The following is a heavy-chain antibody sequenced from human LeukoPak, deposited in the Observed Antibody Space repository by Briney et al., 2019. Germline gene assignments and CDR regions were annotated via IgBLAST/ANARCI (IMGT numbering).Heavy chain of an antibody. CDR1: GYSFTSYW. CDR2: IYPGDSDT. V-gene: IGHV5-51*01. J-gene: IGHJ4*02. D-gene: IGHD6-19*01. Sequence: HGESLKISCKGSGYSFTSYWIGWVRQMPGKGLEWMGIIYPGDSDTRYSPSFQGQVTISADKSISTAYLQWSSLKASDTAMYYCARRARQWLVDGYYFDYWGQGTLVTVSS. CDR3: ARRARQWLVDGYYFDY.